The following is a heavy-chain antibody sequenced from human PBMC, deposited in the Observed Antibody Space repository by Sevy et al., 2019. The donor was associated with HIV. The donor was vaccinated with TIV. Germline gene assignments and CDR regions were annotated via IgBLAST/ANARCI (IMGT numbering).Heavy chain of an antibody. CDR1: GGSISSSSYY. CDR2: IYYSGST. Sequence: SETLSLTCTVSGGSISSSSYYWGWIRQPPGKGLEWIGSIYYSGSTYYNPSLKSRVTISVDTSKNQFYLKLGSVTAADTAVYYCARPTKFYDYVWGSFDAFDIWGQWTMVTVSS. CDR3: ARPTKFYDYVWGSFDAFDI. D-gene: IGHD3-16*01. J-gene: IGHJ3*02. V-gene: IGHV4-39*01.